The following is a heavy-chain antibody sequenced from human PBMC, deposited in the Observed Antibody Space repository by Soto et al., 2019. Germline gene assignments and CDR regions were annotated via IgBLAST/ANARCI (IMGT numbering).Heavy chain of an antibody. V-gene: IGHV3-30-3*01. D-gene: IGHD2-15*01. CDR2: ISYDGNNK. CDR3: ARGKGGRVYYYYFGMDV. J-gene: IGHJ6*02. CDR1: GFTFSGFP. Sequence: QVQLVESGGRVVQPGRSLRLSCAASGFTFSGFPMHWVRQAPGKGLEWVAVISYDGNNKYYADSVRGRSTISRDNSKNTLYLEMNGLRPDDTSVYYCARGKGGRVYYYYFGMDVWGPGTTVTVSS.